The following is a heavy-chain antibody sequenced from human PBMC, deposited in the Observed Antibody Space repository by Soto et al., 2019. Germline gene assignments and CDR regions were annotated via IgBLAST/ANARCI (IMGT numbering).Heavy chain of an antibody. V-gene: IGHV4-4*02. Sequence: TLCLTCGVSGEPISSVNWWSWVRQSPGKGLEWIGEIYHTVTTNYNTSLKSRLTPSVDKSKNQVILNLTSVSAADTAVYYCATLSGSFTISPFDPWGQG. CDR1: GEPISSVNW. CDR3: ATLSGSFTISPFDP. CDR2: IYHTVTT. J-gene: IGHJ5*02. D-gene: IGHD3-3*02.